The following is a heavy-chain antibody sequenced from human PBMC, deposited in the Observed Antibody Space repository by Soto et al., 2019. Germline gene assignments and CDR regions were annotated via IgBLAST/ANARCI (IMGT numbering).Heavy chain of an antibody. D-gene: IGHD5-18*01. CDR3: ARDHPHSYGVYYFDY. Sequence: PSETLSLTCTVSGGSISSYYWSWIRQPPGKGLEWIGYIYYSGSTSYNPSLKSRVTISIDTSKNQVSLKVSSVTAADTAVYYCARDHPHSYGVYYFDYWGQGTPVTVSS. CDR2: IYYSGST. CDR1: GGSISSYY. J-gene: IGHJ4*02. V-gene: IGHV4-59*01.